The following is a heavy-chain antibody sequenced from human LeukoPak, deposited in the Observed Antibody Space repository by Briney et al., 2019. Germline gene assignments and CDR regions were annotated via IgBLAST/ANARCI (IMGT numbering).Heavy chain of an antibody. V-gene: IGHV3-23*01. J-gene: IGHJ4*02. Sequence: GGSLRLSCAASGFTFSSYGMSWVRQAPGKGLEWVSAMSGSGGSTYYADSVKGRFTISRDNSKNTLYLQMNSLRAEDTAVYYCAKELKDIVVVTATDYWGQGTLVTVSS. CDR3: AKELKDIVVVTATDY. D-gene: IGHD2-21*02. CDR1: GFTFSSYG. CDR2: MSGSGGST.